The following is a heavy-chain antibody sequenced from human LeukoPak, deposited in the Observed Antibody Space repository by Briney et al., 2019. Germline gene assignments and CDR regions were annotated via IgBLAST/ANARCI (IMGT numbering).Heavy chain of an antibody. CDR3: ARDLVPGTGTTPYYYYGMDV. CDR1: GGTFSSYA. Sequence: GASVKVSCKASGGTFSSYAISWVRQAPGQGLEWMGGIIPIFGTANYAQKFQGRVTITADESTSTAYMELSSLRSEDTAVYYCARDLVPGTGTTPYYYYGMDVWGQGTTVTVSS. J-gene: IGHJ6*02. V-gene: IGHV1-69*13. CDR2: IIPIFGTA. D-gene: IGHD1-7*01.